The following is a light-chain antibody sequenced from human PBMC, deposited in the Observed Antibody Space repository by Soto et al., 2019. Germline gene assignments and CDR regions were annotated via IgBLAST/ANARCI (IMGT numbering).Light chain of an antibody. J-gene: IGKJ1*01. CDR2: GAS. V-gene: IGKV1-39*01. CDR1: ENIIQY. CDR3: QPSYTAPWT. Sequence: DIQMTQSPSSLSASLGDRVTITCRASENIIQYLNWYQQKPGKVPRLLVYGASRLETGVPSRFSASGFGTEFPLPIGGPLSEGFATYYCQPSYTAPWTVGQGTTV.